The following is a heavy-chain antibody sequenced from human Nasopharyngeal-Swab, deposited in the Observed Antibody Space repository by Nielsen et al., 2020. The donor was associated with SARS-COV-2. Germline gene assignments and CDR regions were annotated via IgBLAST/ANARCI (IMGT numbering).Heavy chain of an antibody. CDR3: ARARGAYGDYYYYYYTDV. J-gene: IGHJ6*03. D-gene: IGHD4-17*01. CDR2: TYYRSKWYN. V-gene: IGHV6-1*01. CDR1: WDSVSSSSAA. Sequence: SQTLSLPCAISWDSVSSSSAAWNWIRQSPSRGLEWLGRTYYRSKWYNDYAVSVKSRLTINPDTSKDQFSLHLNSVTPEDTAVYYCARARGAYGDYYYYYYTDVWGKGTTVTVSS.